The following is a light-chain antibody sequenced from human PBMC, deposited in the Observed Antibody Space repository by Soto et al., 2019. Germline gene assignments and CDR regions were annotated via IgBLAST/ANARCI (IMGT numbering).Light chain of an antibody. CDR3: LQRSIGFT. V-gene: IGKV3-11*01. CDR2: GAS. J-gene: IGKJ3*01. CDR1: QSVSSN. Sequence: EIVMTQSPATLSVSPWERATLSCRASQSVSSNLAWYQQKPGQAPRPLIYGASKRAPGVSARFSGSGSGTDFTLTISRLEPEDFAVYHCLQRSIGFTFGPGTKVDIK.